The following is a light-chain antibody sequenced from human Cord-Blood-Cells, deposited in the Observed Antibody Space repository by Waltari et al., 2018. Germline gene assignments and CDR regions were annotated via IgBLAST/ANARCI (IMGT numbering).Light chain of an antibody. CDR3: QQSYSTHLYS. CDR1: QSISSY. Sequence: IQMTHSPSSLSACVIDRLPLTCRASQSISSYLNWYQQKPGKAPKLLIYAASSLQSGVPSRFSGSGSGTDFTITISSLQHEDFATYYCQQSYSTHLYSFGQGTKLEIK. V-gene: IGKV1-39*01. CDR2: AAS. J-gene: IGKJ2*03.